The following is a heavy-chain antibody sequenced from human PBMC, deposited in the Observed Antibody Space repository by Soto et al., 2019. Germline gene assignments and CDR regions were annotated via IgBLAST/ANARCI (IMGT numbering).Heavy chain of an antibody. D-gene: IGHD7-27*01. Sequence: QVHLVQSGAEVRKPGASVKVSCKASGYTFSSYAMHWVRQAPGQRLKWMGWINAGYGNTKSSQKFQDRATISRDTSASTAYMELTSLRSEDTAVYYCARDTGDGTFDFWGQGTLVTVSS. J-gene: IGHJ4*02. V-gene: IGHV1-3*01. CDR2: INAGYGNT. CDR3: ARDTGDGTFDF. CDR1: GYTFSSYA.